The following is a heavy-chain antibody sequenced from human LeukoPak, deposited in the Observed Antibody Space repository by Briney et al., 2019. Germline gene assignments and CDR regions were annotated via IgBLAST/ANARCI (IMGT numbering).Heavy chain of an antibody. CDR1: GYTFTGYY. V-gene: IGHV1-2*02. D-gene: IGHD4-23*01. Sequence: GASVKVSCKASGYTFTGYYMHWVRQAPGQGLEGMGWINPNSGGTNYAQKFQGRVTMTRDTSISTAYMALSRLRSDDTAVYYCARLDSGGNSDYWGQGTLVTVSS. J-gene: IGHJ4*02. CDR2: INPNSGGT. CDR3: ARLDSGGNSDY.